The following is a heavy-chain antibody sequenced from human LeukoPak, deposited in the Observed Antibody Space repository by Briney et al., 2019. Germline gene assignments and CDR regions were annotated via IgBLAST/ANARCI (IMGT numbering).Heavy chain of an antibody. CDR2: ISISGTTI. J-gene: IGHJ3*02. V-gene: IGHV3-48*03. CDR3: ARGGSSGYNYNAFDI. CDR1: GFTFSSYA. D-gene: IGHD3-22*01. Sequence: GGSLRLSCAASGFTFSSYAMSWVRQAPGKGLEWVSYISISGTTIYNADSEGRFTISRDNAKNSLYLQMNSLRAEDTAVYYCARGGSSGYNYNAFDIWGRGTMVTVSS.